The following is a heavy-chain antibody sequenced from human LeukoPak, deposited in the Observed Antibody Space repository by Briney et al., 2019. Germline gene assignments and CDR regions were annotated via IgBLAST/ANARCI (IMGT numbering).Heavy chain of an antibody. Sequence: PGGSLRLSCAASGFTFSNYEMNWVRQAPGKGLEWVSYISSSGSPIYYADSVKGRFTISRDNAKNSLYLQMNSLRAEDTAVYYCARELNGAFDPWGQGTLVTVSS. V-gene: IGHV3-48*03. J-gene: IGHJ5*02. D-gene: IGHD1-1*01. CDR3: ARELNGAFDP. CDR2: ISSSGSPI. CDR1: GFTFSNYE.